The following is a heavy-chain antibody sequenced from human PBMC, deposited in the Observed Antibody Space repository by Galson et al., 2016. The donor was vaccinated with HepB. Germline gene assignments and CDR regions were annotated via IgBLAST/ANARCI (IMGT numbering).Heavy chain of an antibody. J-gene: IGHJ4*02. CDR2: IGTAGDT. Sequence: SLRLSCAASGFTFSSYDMHWVRQATGKGLEWVSAIGTAGDTYYPGSVKGRFTISRENAKNSLYLQMNSLRAGDTAVYYCARGYYGSGSYYFDCWGQGTLVTVSS. D-gene: IGHD3-10*01. CDR3: ARGYYGSGSYYFDC. CDR1: GFTFSSYD. V-gene: IGHV3-13*01.